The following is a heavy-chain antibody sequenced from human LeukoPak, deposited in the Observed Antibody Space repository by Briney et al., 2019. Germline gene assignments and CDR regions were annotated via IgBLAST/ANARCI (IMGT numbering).Heavy chain of an antibody. D-gene: IGHD3-22*01. CDR3: ARVLSFPRTYYYDSSGYYGIDY. V-gene: IGHV1-2*02. CDR2: INPNSGGT. Sequence: ASVKVSCKASGYTFTGYYMHWVRQAPGQGLEWMGWINPNSGGTNYAQKFQGRVTMTRDTSISTAYMELSRLRSDDTAVHYCARVLSFPRTYYYDSSGYYGIDYWGQGTLVTVSS. CDR1: GYTFTGYY. J-gene: IGHJ4*02.